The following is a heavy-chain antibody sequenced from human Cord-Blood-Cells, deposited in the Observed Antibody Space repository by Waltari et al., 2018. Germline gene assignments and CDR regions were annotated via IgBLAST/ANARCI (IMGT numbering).Heavy chain of an antibody. Sequence: QVQLVESGGGVVQPGTSLRRSWPASGYTSSSSCINGFRPAPGKGLEWVAVISYDGSNKYYADSVKGRFTISRDNSKNTLYLQMNSLRAEDTAVYYCAKDETYYYGSGSYYYWGQGTLVTVSS. D-gene: IGHD3-10*01. CDR3: AKDETYYYGSGSYYY. J-gene: IGHJ4*02. CDR2: ISYDGSNK. CDR1: GYTSSSSC. V-gene: IGHV3-30*18.